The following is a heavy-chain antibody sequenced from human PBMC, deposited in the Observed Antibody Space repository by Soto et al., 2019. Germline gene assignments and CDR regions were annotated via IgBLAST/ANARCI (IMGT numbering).Heavy chain of an antibody. CDR3: ARTMVRGGLYYCDY. CDR1: GGSFSGYY. D-gene: IGHD3-10*01. J-gene: IGHJ4*02. Sequence: QVQLQQWGAGLLKPSETLSLTCAVYGGSFSGYYWSWIRHPPGKGLEWIGEINHSGSTNYNPSVKSRVTISVDASKNQFSLKLSSVTAADTAVYYCARTMVRGGLYYCDYWGQGTMVTVSS. V-gene: IGHV4-34*01. CDR2: INHSGST.